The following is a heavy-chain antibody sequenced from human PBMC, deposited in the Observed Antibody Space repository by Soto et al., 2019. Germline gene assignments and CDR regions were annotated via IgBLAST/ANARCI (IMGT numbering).Heavy chain of an antibody. V-gene: IGHV1-69*13. D-gene: IGHD2-2*01. Sequence: SVKVSCKASGGTFNTSGIRWVRQAPRQGIEWMGGIIPLFGTTNYAQRFKCRVTITADESTNTVHMELSSLRSGDTAISYCARARATSWYNWFDPWGQGTLVTVSS. CDR3: ARARATSWYNWFDP. CDR2: IIPLFGTT. J-gene: IGHJ5*02. CDR1: GGTFNTSG.